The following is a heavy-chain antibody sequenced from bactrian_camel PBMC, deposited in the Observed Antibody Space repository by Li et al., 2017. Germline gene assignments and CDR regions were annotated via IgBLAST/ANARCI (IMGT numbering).Heavy chain of an antibody. J-gene: IGHJ4*01. Sequence: HVQLVESGGCSVQAGGSLRLSCAVSGYAYSDGYCLGWFRQAPGKEREGVAQMYSGESSTYYADSVKGRFTISRDNAKNTLYLRLNSLQTEDTAMYYCRIGQNTDIAIGKRGQGTQVTVS. CDR2: MYSGESST. V-gene: IGHV3S1*01. CDR1: GYAYSDGYC. D-gene: IGHD5*01.